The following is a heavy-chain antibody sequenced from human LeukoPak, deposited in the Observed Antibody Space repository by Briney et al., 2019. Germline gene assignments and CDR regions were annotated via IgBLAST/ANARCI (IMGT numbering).Heavy chain of an antibody. CDR3: ARRGKVGATGAFDI. J-gene: IGHJ3*02. CDR1: GGSISSYY. D-gene: IGHD1-26*01. CDR2: IYYSGST. Sequence: SETLSLTCTVSGGSISSYYWSWIRQPPGKGLEWIGYIYYSGSTNYNPSLKSRVTISVDTSKNQFSLKLSSVTAADTAVYYCARRGKVGATGAFDIWGQGTMVTVSS. V-gene: IGHV4-59*08.